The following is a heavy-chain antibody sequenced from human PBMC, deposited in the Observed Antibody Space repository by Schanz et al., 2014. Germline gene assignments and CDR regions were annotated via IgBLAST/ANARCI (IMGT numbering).Heavy chain of an antibody. CDR3: ARAKRFGDMDV. J-gene: IGHJ6*02. CDR2: INPSEGGT. D-gene: IGHD3-10*01. V-gene: IGHV1-46*01. CDR1: GYTFSDYY. Sequence: QVQLVQSGAEVKKPGASVKVSCKASGYTFSDYYIHWVRQAPGQGLEWVGIINPSEGGTSFPQKFKDRLTMTRDTSTSTFYMELRNLRSNDTAVYYCARAKRFGDMDVWGQGTTVTVSS.